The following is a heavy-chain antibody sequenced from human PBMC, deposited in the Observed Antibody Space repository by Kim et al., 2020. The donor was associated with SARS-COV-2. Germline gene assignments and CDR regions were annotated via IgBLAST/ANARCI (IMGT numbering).Heavy chain of an antibody. CDR2: IYPGDSDT. CDR3: ARIVSRPQYKLELRGAIDY. J-gene: IGHJ4*02. Sequence: GESLKISCKGSGYSFTSYWIGWVRQMPGKGLEWMGIIYPGDSDTRYSPSFQGQVTISADKSISTAYLQWSSLKASDTAMYYCARIVSRPQYKLELRGAIDYWGQGTLVTVSS. CDR1: GYSFTSYW. D-gene: IGHD1-7*01. V-gene: IGHV5-51*01.